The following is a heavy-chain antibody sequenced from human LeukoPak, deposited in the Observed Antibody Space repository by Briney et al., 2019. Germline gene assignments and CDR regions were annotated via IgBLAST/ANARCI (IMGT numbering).Heavy chain of an antibody. V-gene: IGHV3-30*02. CDR3: AKWGTYSSFDS. D-gene: IGHD5-18*01. J-gene: IGHJ4*02. CDR1: GFTFSNYG. Sequence: GGSLRLSCVASGFTFSNYGMHWVRQAPGKGLEWVAFIQYDGTNKYYADSVKGRFTVSRDNSKNTFYLQMNSLRAADTAVYYCAKWGTYSSFDSWGQGTLVTVSS. CDR2: IQYDGTNK.